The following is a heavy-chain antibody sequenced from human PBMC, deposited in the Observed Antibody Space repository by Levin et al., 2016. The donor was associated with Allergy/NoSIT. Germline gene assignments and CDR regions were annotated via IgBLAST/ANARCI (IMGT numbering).Heavy chain of an antibody. J-gene: IGHJ6*02. CDR1: GFSFSSYG. V-gene: IGHV3-30*18. Sequence: GESLKISCAASGFSFSSYGMHWVRQAPGKGLEWVAIMSFDGANKYHGDSVKGRFTISRDNSKNTLYLEMNSLRVEDTAVYYCAKDWGYCTSVSCRLYYYGMDVWGQGTTVTVSS. CDR3: AKDWGYCTSVSCRLYYYGMDV. CDR2: MSFDGANK. D-gene: IGHD2-8*02.